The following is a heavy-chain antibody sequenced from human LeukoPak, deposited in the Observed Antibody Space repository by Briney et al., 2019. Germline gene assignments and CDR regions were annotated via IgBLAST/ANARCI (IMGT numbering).Heavy chain of an antibody. CDR3: ARISTVRGVIYWYFDL. Sequence: PSETLSLTCTVSGGSISSGDYYWSWIRQPPGKGLEWIGYIYYSGSTYYNPSLKSRVTISVDTSKNQFSLKLSSVTAADTAVYYCARISTVRGVIYWYFDLWGRGTLVTVSS. J-gene: IGHJ2*01. CDR2: IYYSGST. V-gene: IGHV4-30-4*01. CDR1: GGSISSGDYY. D-gene: IGHD3-10*01.